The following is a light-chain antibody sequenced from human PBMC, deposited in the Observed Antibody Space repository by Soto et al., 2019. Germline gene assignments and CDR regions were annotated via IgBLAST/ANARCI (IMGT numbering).Light chain of an antibody. J-gene: IGKJ4*01. CDR1: QSVSNSY. Sequence: EIVLTQSPGTLSLSPGERATLSCRASQSVSNSYLAWYQQKPGQAPRLLIYGASSRATGTPDRFSGSGSGTHFTLIISRLEPEDFAVYYCQQFGSSPLTFGGGTKVEIK. CDR2: GAS. V-gene: IGKV3-20*01. CDR3: QQFGSSPLT.